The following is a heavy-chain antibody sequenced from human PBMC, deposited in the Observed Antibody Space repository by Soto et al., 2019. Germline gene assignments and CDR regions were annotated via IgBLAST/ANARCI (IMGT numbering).Heavy chain of an antibody. D-gene: IGHD2-2*01. Sequence: EVQLLESGGGLVQPGGSLRLSCAASGFTLSSYAMSWVRQAPGKGLEWVSAISATDHTYYADAVRGRFTNSRDNSNSTLYLQMGGVRGEDTAVYFCARNWPCSSSGCYSDYWGRGTLVTVSS. V-gene: IGHV3-23*01. J-gene: IGHJ4*02. CDR2: ISATDHT. CDR1: GFTLSSYA. CDR3: ARNWPCSSSGCYSDY.